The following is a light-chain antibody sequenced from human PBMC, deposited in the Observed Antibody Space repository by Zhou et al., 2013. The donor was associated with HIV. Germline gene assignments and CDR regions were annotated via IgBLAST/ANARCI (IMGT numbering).Light chain of an antibody. J-gene: IGKJ1*01. CDR2: DTS. CDR3: QQYDNSPWT. V-gene: IGKV3-20*01. Sequence: EVVLTQSPGTLSLSPGERATFSCRASQSVSSNYLAWYQQKPGQAPRLLIYDTSSRAPGIPDRFSGSGSGTDFTLTISRLEPEDFAVYYCQQYDNSPWTFGQGTKVEIK. CDR1: QSVSSNY.